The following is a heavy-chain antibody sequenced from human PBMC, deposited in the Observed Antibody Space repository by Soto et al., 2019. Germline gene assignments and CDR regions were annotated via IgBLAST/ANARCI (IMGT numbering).Heavy chain of an antibody. CDR2: INPNGGGT. CDR1: GYTFTAYY. CDR3: ARAVHTMVQGVRFRVDQ. Sequence: QVQLVQSGAEMKKPGASVKVSCESSGYTFTAYYIHWVRQAPGHGLEWMGWINPNGGGTKYAQKFQARVTMTRDTSINTAYMELTRLTSDDTAVYYCARAVHTMVQGVRFRVDQWGQGSLVTISS. J-gene: IGHJ4*02. V-gene: IGHV1-2*02. D-gene: IGHD3-10*01.